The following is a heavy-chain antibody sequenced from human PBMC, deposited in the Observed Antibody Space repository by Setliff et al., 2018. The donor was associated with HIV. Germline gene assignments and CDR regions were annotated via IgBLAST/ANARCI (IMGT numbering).Heavy chain of an antibody. V-gene: IGHV4-61*02. Sequence: SETLSLTCTVSGGSINSGTYYWSWIRQPAGKGLEWIGRLHLSGDTNYNPSLKSRVTMSVDTSKNQFSLRLTSLTAADTAIYYCARSTVGAGASFPWGRGILVTVSS. CDR1: GGSINSGTYY. D-gene: IGHD1-26*01. CDR3: ARSTVGAGASFP. CDR2: LHLSGDT. J-gene: IGHJ5*02.